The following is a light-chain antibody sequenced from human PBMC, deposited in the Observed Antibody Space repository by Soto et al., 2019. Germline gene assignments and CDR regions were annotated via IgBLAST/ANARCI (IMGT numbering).Light chain of an antibody. V-gene: IGKV1-5*01. CDR2: DAS. J-gene: IGKJ1*01. Sequence: DIQMTQSPSTLSASVVVRVTITCLASQSISSWLAWYQQKPGKAPKLLIYDASSLESGAPSRFSGSGSGTEFTLTISSLQPDDFATYYCQQYNSYSGTFGQGTKVDI. CDR3: QQYNSYSGT. CDR1: QSISSW.